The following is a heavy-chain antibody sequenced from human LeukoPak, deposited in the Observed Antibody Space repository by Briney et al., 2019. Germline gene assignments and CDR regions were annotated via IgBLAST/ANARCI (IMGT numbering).Heavy chain of an antibody. CDR2: IYTSGST. D-gene: IGHD5-24*01. Sequence: SETLSLTCTVSGGSISSGSYYWSWIRQPAGKGLEWIGRIYTSGSTNYNPSLKSRVTISVDTPKNQFSLKLSSVTAADTAVYYCARADGYNSFDYWGQGTLVTVSS. CDR1: GGSISSGSYY. V-gene: IGHV4-61*02. CDR3: ARADGYNSFDY. J-gene: IGHJ4*02.